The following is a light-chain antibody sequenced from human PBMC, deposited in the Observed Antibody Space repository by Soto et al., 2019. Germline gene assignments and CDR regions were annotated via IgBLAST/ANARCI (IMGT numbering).Light chain of an antibody. CDR1: QSISTH. CDR3: QQSYSNTQS. CDR2: AAS. V-gene: IGKV1-39*01. J-gene: IGKJ4*01. Sequence: EIHINNPPATLSSSLSDRLTLTFRASQSISTHLSWYQQKPGKAPKLLIYAASSLQSGVPSRFSGSGSGTDFTLTISRLQPEDLATYYCQQSYSNTQSFGGGTKVEI.